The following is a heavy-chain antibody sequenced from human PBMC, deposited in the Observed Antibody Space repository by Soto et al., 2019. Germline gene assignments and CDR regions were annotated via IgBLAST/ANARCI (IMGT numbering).Heavy chain of an antibody. CDR2: IIPIFGTA. J-gene: IGHJ4*02. CDR1: GGTFSSYA. V-gene: IGHV1-69*12. CDR3: ASATHSYGPSSYYFFS. D-gene: IGHD5-18*01. Sequence: QVQLVQSGAEVKKPGSSVKVSCKASGGTFSSYAISWVRQAPGQGLEWMGGIIPIFGTANYAQKFQGRVTITADESTSTAYIELSSLSSEDTAMYYCASATHSYGPSSYYFFSWGEGTLVTVSS.